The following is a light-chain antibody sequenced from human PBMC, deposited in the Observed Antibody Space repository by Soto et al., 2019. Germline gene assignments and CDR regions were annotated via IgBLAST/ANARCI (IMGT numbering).Light chain of an antibody. CDR1: QSVTGSY. J-gene: IGKJ5*01. Sequence: EIVMTQSPVTLSLSPGEGATLSCRASQSVTGSYLAWYQQKPGRTPRLLIYDASNRATGIPARFSGSGSGTDFTLTISSLEPEDFAVYYCQQRSNWPITFGQGTRLEIK. CDR3: QQRSNWPIT. CDR2: DAS. V-gene: IGKV3-11*01.